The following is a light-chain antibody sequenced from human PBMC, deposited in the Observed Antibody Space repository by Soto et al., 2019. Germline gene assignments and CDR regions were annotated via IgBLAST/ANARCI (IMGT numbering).Light chain of an antibody. J-gene: IGKJ1*01. V-gene: IGKV1-5*03. CDR2: KAS. CDR1: QSISNW. Sequence: DIRMTQSPSTLSASVGDRVTITCRASQSISNWLAWYQQKPGKAPKLLIYKASSLETGVPSRFTGSRSGTEFTLTISSLQPDDFATYYCQQYDSSPWTFGQGTKVEIK. CDR3: QQYDSSPWT.